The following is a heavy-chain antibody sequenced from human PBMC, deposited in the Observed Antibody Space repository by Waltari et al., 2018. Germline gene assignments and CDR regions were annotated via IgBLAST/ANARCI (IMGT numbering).Heavy chain of an antibody. V-gene: IGHV3-30*02. D-gene: IGHD4-17*01. CDR1: GFTFSSSG. J-gene: IGHJ4*02. Sequence: QVQLVESGGGVVQPGGSLRLSCAASGFTFSSSGMHWVRQAPGKGLEWVAFIRYDGSNKYYADSVKGRFTISRDNSKNTLYLQMNSLRAEDTAVYYCAKGPTVTTWGGYWGQGTLVTVSS. CDR2: IRYDGSNK. CDR3: AKGPTVTTWGGY.